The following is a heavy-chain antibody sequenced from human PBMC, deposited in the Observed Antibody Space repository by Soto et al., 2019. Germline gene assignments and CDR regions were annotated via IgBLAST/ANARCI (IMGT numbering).Heavy chain of an antibody. V-gene: IGHV3-30*18. CDR1: GFTFSSYG. J-gene: IGHJ4*02. CDR3: AKDLRGYSYGTFDY. D-gene: IGHD5-18*01. CDR2: ISYDGSNK. Sequence: GGSLRLSCAASGFTFSSYGVHWVRQAPGKGLEWVAVISYDGSNKYYADSVKGRFTISRDNSKNTLYLQMNSLRAEDTAVYYCAKDLRGYSYGTFDYWGQGTLVTVSS.